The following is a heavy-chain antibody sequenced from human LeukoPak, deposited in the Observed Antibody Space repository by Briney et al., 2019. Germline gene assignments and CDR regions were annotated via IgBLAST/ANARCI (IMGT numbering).Heavy chain of an antibody. D-gene: IGHD5-24*01. CDR1: GGSISSGGYY. V-gene: IGHV4-31*03. J-gene: IGHJ4*02. CDR3: ARAWKRWPQLPGY. Sequence: TQTLSLTCTVSGGSISSGGYYWSWIRQHPGKGLEWIGYIYYSGSTYYNPSLKSRVTISADTSKNQFSLKLSSVTAADTAVYYCARAWKRWPQLPGYWGQGTLVTVSS. CDR2: IYYSGST.